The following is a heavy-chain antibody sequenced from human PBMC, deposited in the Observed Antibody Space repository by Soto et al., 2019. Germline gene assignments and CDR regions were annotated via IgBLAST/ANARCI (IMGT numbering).Heavy chain of an antibody. CDR2: ITVSGTI. CDR1: GFTFSSYG. Sequence: GGSLRLSCAASGFTFSSYGMHWVRQAPGKGLEWLSYITVSGTIYYADSVKGRFTISRDNAKNSLYLQMNSLRAEDTAVYYCARSDYYRFDYWGQGTLVTVSS. J-gene: IGHJ4*02. D-gene: IGHD3-10*01. CDR3: ARSDYYRFDY. V-gene: IGHV3-48*01.